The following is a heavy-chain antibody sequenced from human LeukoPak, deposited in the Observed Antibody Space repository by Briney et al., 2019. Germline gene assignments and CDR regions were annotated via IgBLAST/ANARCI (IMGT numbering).Heavy chain of an antibody. CDR3: ARVSSGWPTRYYYYYGMDV. CDR1: GGSISSSSYY. V-gene: IGHV4-39*07. Sequence: PSETLSLTCTVSGGSISSSSYYWSWIRQPPGKGLEWIGEINHSGSTNYNPSLKSRVTISVDTSKNQFSLKLSSVTAADTAVYYCARVSSGWPTRYYYYYGMDVWGQGTTVTVSS. J-gene: IGHJ6*02. D-gene: IGHD6-19*01. CDR2: INHSGST.